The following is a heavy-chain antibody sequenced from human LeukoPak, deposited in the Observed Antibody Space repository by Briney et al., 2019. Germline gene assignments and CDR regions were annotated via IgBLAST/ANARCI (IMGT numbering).Heavy chain of an antibody. CDR3: ARFGYVAAVDL. CDR1: GFSFSAYW. D-gene: IGHD2-15*01. J-gene: IGHJ4*02. Sequence: GGSLRLSCAASGFSFSAYWMTWVRQAPGTGLEWVANINPAGTETYYVDPVKGRFTISRDNAKNLLHLQMNSLRAEDTAVYYCARFGYVAAVDLWGQGTLVTVSS. CDR2: INPAGTET. V-gene: IGHV3-7*01.